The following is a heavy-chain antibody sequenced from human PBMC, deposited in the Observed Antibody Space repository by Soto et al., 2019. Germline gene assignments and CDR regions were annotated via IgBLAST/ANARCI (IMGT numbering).Heavy chain of an antibody. Sequence: EVQLLESGGGLVQSGGSLRLSCAASGLTFSGSAMSWVHQAPGKGLEWVSSISVTGASTYYADSVQGRFTVSRDKSKDTFFLEMNSLRAEDTAVYFCAKLRSIAAAFSDYWGQGTLVTVSS. J-gene: IGHJ4*02. V-gene: IGHV3-23*01. D-gene: IGHD6-13*01. CDR2: ISVTGAST. CDR1: GLTFSGSA. CDR3: AKLRSIAAAFSDY.